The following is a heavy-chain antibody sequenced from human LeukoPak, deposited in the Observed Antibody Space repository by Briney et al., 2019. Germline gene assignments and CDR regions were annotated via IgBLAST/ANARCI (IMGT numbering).Heavy chain of an antibody. V-gene: IGHV1-2*02. CDR1: GYTFTGYY. Sequence: ASVKVSCKVSGYTFTGYYMHWVRQAPGQGLEWMGWINPNSGGTNYAQKFQGRVTMTRDTSISTAYMDLSRLRSDDTAVYYCAXXLXYYXXSRYPRPLESTPDELYYFDYWGQGTLVTVSS. D-gene: IGHD3-22*01. CDR2: INPNSGGT. CDR3: AXXLXYYXXSRYPRPLESTPDELYYFDY. J-gene: IGHJ4*02.